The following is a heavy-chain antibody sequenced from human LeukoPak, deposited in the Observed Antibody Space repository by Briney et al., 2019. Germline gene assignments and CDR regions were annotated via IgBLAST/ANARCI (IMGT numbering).Heavy chain of an antibody. Sequence: SWIRQPPGKGLEWIGYIYYSGSTYYNPSLKSRVTISVDTSKNQFSLKLSSVTAADTAVYYCARASAGATYDYWGQGTLVTVSS. V-gene: IGHV4-30-4*08. CDR3: ARASAGATYDY. J-gene: IGHJ4*02. D-gene: IGHD1-26*01. CDR2: IYYSGST.